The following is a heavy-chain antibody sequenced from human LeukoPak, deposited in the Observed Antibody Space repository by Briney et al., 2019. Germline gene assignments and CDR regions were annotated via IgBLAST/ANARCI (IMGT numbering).Heavy chain of an antibody. J-gene: IGHJ4*02. Sequence: SVKVSCKASGGTFSSYAISWVRQAPGQGLEWRGRIIPILGIANYAQKFQGRVTTTADKSTSTAYMELSSLRSEDTAVYYCARGSALTGDRGFDYWGQGTLVTVSS. D-gene: IGHD7-27*01. CDR3: ARGSALTGDRGFDY. CDR1: GGTFSSYA. CDR2: IIPILGIA. V-gene: IGHV1-69*04.